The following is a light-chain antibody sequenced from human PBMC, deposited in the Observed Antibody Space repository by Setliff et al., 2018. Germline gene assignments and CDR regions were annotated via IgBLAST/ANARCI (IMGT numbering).Light chain of an antibody. CDR3: SSYTIKRTTL. CDR2: DDT. CDR1: SSDVGLYNL. Sequence: QSALTQPASVSGSPGQSITISCTGTSSDVGLYNLVSWYQQHPGKAPKLIIFDDTKRPSGVSDRFSGSKSDNTASLTISGLQAEDEADYHCSSYTIKRTTLFGGGTKGTV. J-gene: IGLJ2*01. V-gene: IGLV2-23*01.